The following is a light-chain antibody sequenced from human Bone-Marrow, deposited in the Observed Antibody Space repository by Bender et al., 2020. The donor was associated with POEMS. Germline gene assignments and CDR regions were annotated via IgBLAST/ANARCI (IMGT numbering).Light chain of an antibody. CDR1: SSDVGGHNL. CDR2: EVY. Sequence: QSALAQPASVSGSPGQSITISCTGTSSDVGGHNLVSWYQQQPGKAPRLLLYEVYKRPSGVSDRFSGSKSGNTASLTISGLQAEDEADYHCCSYAHPRTYIFGTGTKVTVL. CDR3: CSYAHPRTYI. V-gene: IGLV2-23*02. J-gene: IGLJ1*01.